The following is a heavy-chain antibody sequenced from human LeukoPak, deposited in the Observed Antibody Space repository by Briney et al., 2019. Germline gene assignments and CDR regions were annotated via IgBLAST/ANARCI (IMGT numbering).Heavy chain of an antibody. CDR3: ARRVGGYDSSGYLGYYFDY. D-gene: IGHD3-22*01. V-gene: IGHV4-59*01. CDR1: GASISSYY. J-gene: IGHJ4*02. CDR2: IYYSGST. Sequence: SETLSLTCTVSGASISSYYWSWIRQPPGKGLEWIGYIYYSGSTNYNPSLKSRVTISVDTSKNQFSLKLSSVTAADTAVYYCARRVGGYDSSGYLGYYFDYWGQGTLVTVSS.